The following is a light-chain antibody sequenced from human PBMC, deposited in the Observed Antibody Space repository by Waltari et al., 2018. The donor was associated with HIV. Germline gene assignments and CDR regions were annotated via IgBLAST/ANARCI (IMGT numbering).Light chain of an antibody. J-gene: IGLJ2*01. Sequence: HSVLTHPPPASRTPRQSVPTYCSGRNSNIGMTRATWCQQLPGTAPNLLIYGNSQRHSGVPDRSSGSTSGNSASLAISGLRSEDEADYYCAAWDDSVNGDVIFGGGTKLTVL. V-gene: IGLV1-44*01. CDR3: AAWDDSVNGDVI. CDR2: GNS. CDR1: NSNIGMTR.